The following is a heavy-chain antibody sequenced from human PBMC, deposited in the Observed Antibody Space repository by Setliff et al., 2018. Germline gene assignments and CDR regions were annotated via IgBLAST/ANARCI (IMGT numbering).Heavy chain of an antibody. D-gene: IGHD6-19*01. V-gene: IGHV4-30-4*08. CDR1: GGSIDSGDYY. CDR2: IYFSGST. J-gene: IGHJ5*02. Sequence: KTSETLSLTCTVSGGSIDSGDYYWNWIRQPPGKGLEWIGYIYFSGSTYYNPSLKSRVTLSLDTSKNQFSLRLNSVTAADTALYFCAREVAGTYHYFDPWGQGTLVTV. CDR3: AREVAGTYHYFDP.